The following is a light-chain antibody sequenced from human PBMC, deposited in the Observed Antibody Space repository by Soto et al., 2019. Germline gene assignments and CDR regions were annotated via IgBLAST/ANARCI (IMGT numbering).Light chain of an antibody. CDR3: PEYGSPPIP. J-gene: IGKJ4*01. V-gene: IGKV3-20*01. CDR1: QSVSSSY. CDR2: GAS. Sequence: LTHTPSTLSLSPGERATLSCRASQSVSSSYLAWYQQKPGQAPRLLIYGASSRATGIPDRFSGSGSGTDFTLTISSLEPEDVAVYYCPEYGSPPIPFGGGSNLDIK.